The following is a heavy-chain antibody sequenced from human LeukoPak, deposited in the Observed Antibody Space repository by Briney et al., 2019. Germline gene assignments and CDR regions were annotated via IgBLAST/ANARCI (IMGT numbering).Heavy chain of an antibody. CDR1: GFTVSSNY. CDR2: IYSGGST. V-gene: IGHV3-66*01. J-gene: IGHJ4*02. D-gene: IGHD3-22*01. Sequence: PGGSLRLSCAASGFTVSSNYMSWVRQAPGKGLEWVSVIYSGGSTYYADSVKGRFTISRDNSKNTLYLQMNSLRAEDTAVYYCARERGGGYYDSSGISWYFDYWGQGTLVTVSS. CDR3: ARERGGGYYDSSGISWYFDY.